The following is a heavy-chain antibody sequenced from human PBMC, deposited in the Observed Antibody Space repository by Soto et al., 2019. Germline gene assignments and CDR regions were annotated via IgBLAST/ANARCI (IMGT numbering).Heavy chain of an antibody. D-gene: IGHD3-16*02. CDR1: WGSTSGGGYC. Sequence: SQTLCLTWTVAWGSTSGGGYCWSCIRQHPGKGLEWIGYIYYIGSTYHNPSLKSRVTISVDTSNNQFSLKLNSVTASDTAVYYCAGRNSLASVSLNFRELSNYKWIDPWGPGTLVTVSS. CDR3: AGRNSLASVSLNFRELSNYKWIDP. J-gene: IGHJ5*02. CDR2: IYYIGST. V-gene: IGHV4-31*02.